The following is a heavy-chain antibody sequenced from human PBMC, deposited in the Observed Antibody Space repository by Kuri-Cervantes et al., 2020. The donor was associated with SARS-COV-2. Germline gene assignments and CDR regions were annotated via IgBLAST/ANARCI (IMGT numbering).Heavy chain of an antibody. D-gene: IGHD5-12*01. V-gene: IGHV3-30*18. Sequence: GESLKISCAASGLTFSNYAMHWVRQAPGKGLEWVAVISYDGSNKYYADSMKGRFTISRDNSKNTLYLQMNSLRTEDTAVYYCTKCGYSSYDYGVSFFDYWGQGTLVTVSS. CDR2: ISYDGSNK. CDR1: GLTFSNYA. CDR3: TKCGYSSYDYGVSFFDY. J-gene: IGHJ4*02.